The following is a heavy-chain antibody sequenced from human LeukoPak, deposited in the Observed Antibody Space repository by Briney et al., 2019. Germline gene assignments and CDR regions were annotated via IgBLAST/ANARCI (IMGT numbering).Heavy chain of an antibody. V-gene: IGHV3-23*01. CDR2: MSGSGGIT. CDR1: GFTFSSYA. J-gene: IGHJ4*02. Sequence: GGSLRLSCAASGFTFSSYAMSWVRQAPGKGLEWVSVMSGSGGITNYADSVKGRFTISRDNSKNTLYLQMNSLRAEDTAVYYCARDPYSSGWYAIYWGQGTLVTVSS. D-gene: IGHD6-19*01. CDR3: ARDPYSSGWYAIY.